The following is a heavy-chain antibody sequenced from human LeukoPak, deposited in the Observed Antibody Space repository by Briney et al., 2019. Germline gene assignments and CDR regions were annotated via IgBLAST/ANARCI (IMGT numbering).Heavy chain of an antibody. CDR2: ISGSSNYI. CDR3: VRSLIAAPPYYYYGMDV. Sequence: PGGSLRLSCATSGFTFSDHSINWVRQAPGKGLEWVSYISGSSNYINYADSVKGRFTISRDNAKTSVYLQMNSLRVEDTAVYYCVRSLIAAPPYYYYGMDVWGQGTTVTVSS. D-gene: IGHD6-6*01. J-gene: IGHJ6*02. CDR1: GFTFSDHS. V-gene: IGHV3-21*01.